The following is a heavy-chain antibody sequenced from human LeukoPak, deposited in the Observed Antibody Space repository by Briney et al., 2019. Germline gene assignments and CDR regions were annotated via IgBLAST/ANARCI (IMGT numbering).Heavy chain of an antibody. CDR3: TREGTTGTTYYYYMDV. CDR2: IRSKAISYAT. Sequence: PGGSLRLSCAASGFTFSGSAMHWVRQASGKGLEWVGRIRSKAISYATAYAASVKGRFTISRDDSKNTAYLQMNSLKTEDTAVYYCTREGTTGTTYYYYMDVWGKGTTVTVSS. J-gene: IGHJ6*03. CDR1: GFTFSGSA. V-gene: IGHV3-73*01. D-gene: IGHD1-1*01.